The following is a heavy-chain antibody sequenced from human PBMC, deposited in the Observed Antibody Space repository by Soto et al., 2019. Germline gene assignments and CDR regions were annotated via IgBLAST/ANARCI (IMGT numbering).Heavy chain of an antibody. D-gene: IGHD2-15*01. Sequence: PGESLKISCRGSGYTFSNYWITWVRQMPGKGLEWMGRIDPSDSYTTYSPSFHGHVTFSVDKSISTAYLQWSSLEASDTAIYYCAGRESGYCSGGTCSVLAYWGQGTQVTVYS. J-gene: IGHJ4*02. CDR2: IDPSDSYT. CDR1: GYTFSNYW. CDR3: AGRESGYCSGGTCSVLAY. V-gene: IGHV5-10-1*01.